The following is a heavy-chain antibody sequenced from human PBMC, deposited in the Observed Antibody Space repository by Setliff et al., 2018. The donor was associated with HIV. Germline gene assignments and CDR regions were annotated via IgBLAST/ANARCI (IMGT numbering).Heavy chain of an antibody. CDR2: IYYSGST. CDR3: ARHPRGTGRFDY. V-gene: IGHV4-38-2*01. Sequence: SETLSLTCAVSGYSISSGYYWGWIRQPPGKGLEWIGYIYYSGSTYYNPSLKSRVTISVDTSKNQFSLKLSSVTAADTAMYYCARHPRGTGRFDYWGQGTLVTV. CDR1: GYSISSGYY. D-gene: IGHD3-16*01. J-gene: IGHJ4*02.